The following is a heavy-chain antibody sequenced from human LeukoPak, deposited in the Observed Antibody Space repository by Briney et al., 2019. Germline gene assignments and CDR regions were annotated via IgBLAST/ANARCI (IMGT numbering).Heavy chain of an antibody. Sequence: PGGSLRLSCAASGFTFSSSWMHWVRQAPGKGLVWVSRINTDGSITTYADSVKGRFTISRDNAKNLLYLQMNSLRAEDTAVYYCAREGSYRNWFDPWGQGTLVTVSS. CDR1: GFTFSSSW. D-gene: IGHD1-26*01. V-gene: IGHV3-74*01. CDR2: INTDGSIT. CDR3: AREGSYRNWFDP. J-gene: IGHJ5*02.